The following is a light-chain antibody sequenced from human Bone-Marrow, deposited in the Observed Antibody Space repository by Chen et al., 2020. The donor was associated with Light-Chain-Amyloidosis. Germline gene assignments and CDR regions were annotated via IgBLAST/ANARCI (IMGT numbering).Light chain of an antibody. Sequence: IQMTQSPSSVSAPVVDTVTITCRASPSNDSRLAWYQQKAGKVPKLLIYNASSLKSGVPSRFSRSGSGTEFTLTISTLQPEDCSTYFCEQAKSFPLTFGGGTRVEIK. CDR2: NAS. CDR1: PSNDSR. J-gene: IGKJ4*01. V-gene: IGKV1-12*01. CDR3: EQAKSFPLT.